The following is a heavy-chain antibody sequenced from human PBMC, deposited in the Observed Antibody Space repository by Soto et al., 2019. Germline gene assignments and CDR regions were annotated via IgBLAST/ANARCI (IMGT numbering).Heavy chain of an antibody. CDR1: GYTFTSYT. J-gene: IGHJ4*02. CDR3: GRGGGWVGEASFDS. V-gene: IGHV1-3*01. CDR2: INAGNGRE. Sequence: QVQLEQSGAEVKKPGASVKVSCKTSGYTFTSYTLHWVRQAPGQGLEWMGWINAGNGREKYSQRFQDRVTLSTDKSATPAYMELRSPGSEDTAMYFWGRGGGWVGEASFDSWGQGTLVTVSS. D-gene: IGHD3-10*01.